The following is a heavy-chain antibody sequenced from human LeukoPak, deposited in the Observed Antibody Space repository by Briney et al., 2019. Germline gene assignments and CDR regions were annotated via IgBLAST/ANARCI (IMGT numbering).Heavy chain of an antibody. CDR1: GDTFSTYA. V-gene: IGHV1-69*05. CDR2: SIPIFGTA. J-gene: IGHJ4*02. CDR3: AVTYYYDSSPTW. Sequence: GASVKVSFKASGDTFSTYAISWVRQAPGQGLEWMGGSIPIFGTAKYAQKFQGRVTIITDESTSTASMELSSLRSEDTAVYYCAVTYYYDSSPTWWGQGTLVTVSS. D-gene: IGHD3-22*01.